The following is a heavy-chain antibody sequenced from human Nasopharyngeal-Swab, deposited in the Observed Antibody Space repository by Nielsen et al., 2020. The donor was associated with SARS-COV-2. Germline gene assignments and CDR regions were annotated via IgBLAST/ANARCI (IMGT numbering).Heavy chain of an antibody. CDR3: ARELVGRQIAVAGTIDY. J-gene: IGHJ4*02. D-gene: IGHD6-19*01. CDR1: GYTFTSYA. CDR2: INTNTGNP. Sequence: ASVPVSRKASGYTFTSYAMNWVRPAPGQGLEWMGWINTNTGNPTYAQGFTGRFVFSLDTSVSTAYLQISSLKAEDTAVYDCARELVGRQIAVAGTIDYWGQGTLVTVSS. V-gene: IGHV7-4-1*02.